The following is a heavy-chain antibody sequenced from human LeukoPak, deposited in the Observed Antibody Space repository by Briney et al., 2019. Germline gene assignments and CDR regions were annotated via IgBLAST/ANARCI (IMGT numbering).Heavy chain of an antibody. D-gene: IGHD4-11*01. V-gene: IGHV3-23*01. Sequence: PGGSLRLSCAASGFTFSSYAMSWVRQAPGKGLEWVSAISGSGGSTYYADSVKGRFTISRDNSKNSLYLQMNSLRAEDTAVYYCARDKLCRGLKYSNYVEPACIDYWGQGTLVTVSS. CDR2: ISGSGGST. J-gene: IGHJ4*02. CDR1: GFTFSSYA. CDR3: ARDKLCRGLKYSNYVEPACIDY.